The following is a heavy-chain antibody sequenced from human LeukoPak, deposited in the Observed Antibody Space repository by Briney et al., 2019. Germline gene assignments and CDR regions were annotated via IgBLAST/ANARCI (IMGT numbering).Heavy chain of an antibody. Sequence: GGSLRLSCAASGFRFSSYAMSWVRQAPGKGLEWVSGIASSDSSTYYADSVKGRFTISRDNSKNTLYLQMNSLRAEDTAVYYCAREKVVTPYFDYWGQGTLVTVSS. J-gene: IGHJ4*02. D-gene: IGHD4-23*01. CDR1: GFRFSSYA. CDR3: AREKVVTPYFDY. V-gene: IGHV3-23*01. CDR2: IASSDSST.